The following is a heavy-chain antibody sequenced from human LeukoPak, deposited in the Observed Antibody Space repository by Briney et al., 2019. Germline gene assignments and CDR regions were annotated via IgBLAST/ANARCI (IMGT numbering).Heavy chain of an antibody. CDR1: GFTFSSYG. V-gene: IGHV3-23*01. CDR2: ISGSGSST. J-gene: IGHJ4*02. D-gene: IGHD5-18*01. Sequence: PGGSLRLSCAASGFTFSSYGMSWVRQAPGKGLEWVSAISGSGSSTYYADSVRGRFTISRDNSKNTLYLQMNSLRAEDTAVYYCAKKRGYSYGDPFDYWGQGTLVTVSS. CDR3: AKKRGYSYGDPFDY.